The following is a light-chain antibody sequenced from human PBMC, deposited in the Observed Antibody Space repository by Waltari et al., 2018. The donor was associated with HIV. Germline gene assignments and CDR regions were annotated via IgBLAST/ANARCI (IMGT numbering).Light chain of an antibody. Sequence: YVLTQPPSVSVAPGEAARISCGGHTIEGKTVHWYQQKAGQAPVLVSYYNADRPSGIPERFSGSNSQNTATLTISRVEAGDEADYYCQVWDDIIGPYVVFGGGTKLTVL. V-gene: IGLV3-21*04. J-gene: IGLJ3*02. CDR1: TIEGKT. CDR2: YNA. CDR3: QVWDDIIGPYVV.